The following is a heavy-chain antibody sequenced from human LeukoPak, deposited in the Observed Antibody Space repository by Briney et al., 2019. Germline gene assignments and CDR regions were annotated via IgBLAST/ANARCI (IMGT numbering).Heavy chain of an antibody. Sequence: GGSLRLSCAASGFTVSTNYMSWVRQATGKGLEWVSVIYSGGATHDTDSVKGRFTISRDNSKNTLYLQMNALRAEDTAVYYCARGHSSGYPDPFDYWGQGTLVTVSS. CDR2: IYSGGAT. CDR1: GFTVSTNY. V-gene: IGHV3-53*01. D-gene: IGHD6-25*01. CDR3: ARGHSSGYPDPFDY. J-gene: IGHJ4*02.